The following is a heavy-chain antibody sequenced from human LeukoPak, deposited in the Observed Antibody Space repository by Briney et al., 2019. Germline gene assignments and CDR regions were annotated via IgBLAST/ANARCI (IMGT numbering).Heavy chain of an antibody. J-gene: IGHJ4*02. CDR2: IDSDGSTT. CDR1: GFTFSDYW. D-gene: IGHD4-23*01. CDR3: ASGYLDYGGNSH. V-gene: IGHV3-74*01. Sequence: HPGGSLRLSCAASGFTFSDYWMPWVRQAPGKGLVWVSRIDSDGSTTNYADSVKGRFTTSRDNAKNTLYLQMNSLRAEDTAVYYCASGYLDYGGNSHWGQGTLVTVSS.